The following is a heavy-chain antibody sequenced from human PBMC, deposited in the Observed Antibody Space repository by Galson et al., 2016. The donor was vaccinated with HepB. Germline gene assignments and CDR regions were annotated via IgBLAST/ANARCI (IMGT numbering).Heavy chain of an antibody. D-gene: IGHD3-22*01. Sequence: SLRLSCAASGFTFSSYGMHWVRQAPGKGLEWMAVISQDGSNKYYADSVRGRFSVSRDQAKNTLYMQMNSLRAEDTAVYYCARDSDTSGLHWYFDLWGRGTLVTVSS. CDR1: GFTFSSYG. V-gene: IGHV3-30*03. J-gene: IGHJ2*01. CDR2: ISQDGSNK. CDR3: ARDSDTSGLHWYFDL.